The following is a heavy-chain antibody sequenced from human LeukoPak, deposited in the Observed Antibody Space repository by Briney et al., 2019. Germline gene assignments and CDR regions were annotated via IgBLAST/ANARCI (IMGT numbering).Heavy chain of an antibody. CDR1: GFTFSSYE. Sequence: GGSLRLSCAVSGFTFSSYEMNWVRQAPGKGLEWVSYISSSGDTIYYADSVRGRFTISRDNAKNSLYLQMNSLRAEDTAVYYCARDHSTSWHFDCWGQGTLVTVSS. D-gene: IGHD6-13*01. V-gene: IGHV3-48*03. CDR2: ISSSGDTI. CDR3: ARDHSTSWHFDC. J-gene: IGHJ4*02.